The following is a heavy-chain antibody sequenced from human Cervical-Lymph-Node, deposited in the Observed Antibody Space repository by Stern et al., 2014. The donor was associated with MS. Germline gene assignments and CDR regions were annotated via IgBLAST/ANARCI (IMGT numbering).Heavy chain of an antibody. V-gene: IGHV3-33*01. D-gene: IGHD2-2*01. CDR3: ARDSSKGGSNY. CDR1: GFTFSSYG. J-gene: IGHJ4*02. Sequence: QVQLVQSGGGVVQPGRSLRLACAASGFTFSSYGMHWVRQAPDKGLEWVAVIWYGGSNKYYADSVKGRFTISRDNSKNTLYLQMNSLRAEDTAVYYCARDSSKGGSNYWGQGTLVTVSS. CDR2: IWYGGSNK.